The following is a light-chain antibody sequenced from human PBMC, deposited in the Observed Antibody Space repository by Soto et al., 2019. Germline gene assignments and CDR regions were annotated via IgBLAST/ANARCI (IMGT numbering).Light chain of an antibody. CDR2: DVN. V-gene: IGLV2-14*03. CDR3: SSYTGRRTYV. CDR1: STDIGDHNS. Sequence: QCVRNRPASVSGAAGEASTISSTGTSTDIGDHNSVSWYQQHPGKAPELLIYDVNGRPTGVSHRFSGSKSGNTASLSISGLQPDDEADYYCSSYTGRRTYVFGSGTKVTVL. J-gene: IGLJ1*01.